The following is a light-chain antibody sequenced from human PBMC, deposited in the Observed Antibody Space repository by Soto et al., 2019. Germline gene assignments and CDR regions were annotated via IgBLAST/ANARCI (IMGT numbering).Light chain of an antibody. Sequence: QSVLTQPASVSGSPGQSITISCTGTSSDVGSYNLVSWYQQHPGKAHKLMIYEGSKRPSGVSNRFSVYKSGNTASLTISGLQAEDEADYYCCSYAGGSAYVFGTGTKLNVL. J-gene: IGLJ1*01. CDR2: EGS. CDR1: SSDVGSYNL. CDR3: CSYAGGSAYV. V-gene: IGLV2-23*01.